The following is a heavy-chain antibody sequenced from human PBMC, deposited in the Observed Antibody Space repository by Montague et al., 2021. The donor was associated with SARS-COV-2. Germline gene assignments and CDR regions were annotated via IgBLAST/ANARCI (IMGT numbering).Heavy chain of an antibody. CDR2: IYYSGST. CDR1: GGFISNYY. CDR3: ARGGGYYNYGLDV. Sequence: SETLSLTCTVSGGFISNYYWSWIRQPPGRGLEWIGYIYYSGSTDYSPSPKSRVTISLDTSKNQFSLKVTSVTAADTAVYYCARGGGYYNYGLDVWGPGTTVTVSS. V-gene: IGHV4-59*01. J-gene: IGHJ6*02. D-gene: IGHD3-22*01.